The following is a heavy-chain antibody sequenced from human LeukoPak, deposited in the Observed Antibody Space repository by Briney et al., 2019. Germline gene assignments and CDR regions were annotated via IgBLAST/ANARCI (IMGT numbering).Heavy chain of an antibody. D-gene: IGHD6-13*01. V-gene: IGHV4-4*07. Sequence: SETLSLTCTVSGGSISSYYWSWIRQPAGKGLEWIGRISTSGSTNYNPSLKSRVTMPVDTSKNQFSLKVSSVTAADTAVYYCARHMGYSSSLDYWGQGTLVTVSS. J-gene: IGHJ4*02. CDR3: ARHMGYSSSLDY. CDR2: ISTSGST. CDR1: GGSISSYY.